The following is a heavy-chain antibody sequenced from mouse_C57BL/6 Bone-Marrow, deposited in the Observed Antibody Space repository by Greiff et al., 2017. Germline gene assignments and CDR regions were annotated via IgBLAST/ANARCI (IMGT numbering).Heavy chain of an antibody. V-gene: IGHV1-55*01. CDR2: IYPGSGST. CDR3: ARFYSGSSYGFAY. Sequence: QVQLKQSGAELVKPGASVKMSCKASGYTFTSYWITWVKQRPGQGLEWIGDIYPGSGSTNYNEKFKSKATLTVDTSSSTAYMQLSSLTSEDSAVYYCARFYSGSSYGFAYWGQGTLVTVSA. D-gene: IGHD1-1*01. J-gene: IGHJ3*01. CDR1: GYTFTSYW.